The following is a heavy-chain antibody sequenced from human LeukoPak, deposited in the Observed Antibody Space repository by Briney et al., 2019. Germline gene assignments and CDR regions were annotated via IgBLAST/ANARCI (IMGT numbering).Heavy chain of an antibody. Sequence: SETLSLTCTVSGGSISSYYWSWIRQPAGKGLEWIGRIYTSGSTKYNPSLKSRVTMSVDTSKNQVSLKLSSVTAADTAVYYCARDTVVVVAATRGNWFDPWGQGTLVTVSS. D-gene: IGHD2-15*01. V-gene: IGHV4-4*07. CDR3: ARDTVVVVAATRGNWFDP. CDR1: GGSISSYY. J-gene: IGHJ5*02. CDR2: IYTSGST.